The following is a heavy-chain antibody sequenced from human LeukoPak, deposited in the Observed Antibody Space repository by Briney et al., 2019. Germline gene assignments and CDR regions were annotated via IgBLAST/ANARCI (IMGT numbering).Heavy chain of an antibody. CDR2: IRYDGSNK. CDR1: GFTFSSYG. Sequence: GGSLRLSCAASGFTFSSYGMHWVRQAPGKGLEWVAFIRYDGSNKYYADSVKGRFTISRDNSKNTLYLQMNSLRAEDTAVYYCAKPELLWFGEFNYVYWGQGTLVTVSS. CDR3: AKPELLWFGEFNYVY. D-gene: IGHD3-10*01. J-gene: IGHJ4*02. V-gene: IGHV3-30*02.